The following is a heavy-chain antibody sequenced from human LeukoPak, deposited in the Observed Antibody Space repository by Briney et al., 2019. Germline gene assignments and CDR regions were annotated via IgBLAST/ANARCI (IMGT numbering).Heavy chain of an antibody. CDR1: GGSFSGYY. J-gene: IGHJ6*02. V-gene: IGHV4-34*01. Sequence: SETLSLTCAVYGGSFSGYYWGWIRQPPGKGLEWIGEINHSGSTNYNPSLKSRVTISVDTSKNQFSLKLSSVTAADTAVYYCARGTHYDSSGYYYYGMDVWGQGTTVTVSS. CDR2: INHSGST. CDR3: ARGTHYDSSGYYYYGMDV. D-gene: IGHD3-22*01.